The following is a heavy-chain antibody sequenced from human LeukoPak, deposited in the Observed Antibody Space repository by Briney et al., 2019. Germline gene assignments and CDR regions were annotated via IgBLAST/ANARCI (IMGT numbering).Heavy chain of an antibody. V-gene: IGHV3-23*01. J-gene: IGHJ6*02. CDR2: ISGSGGST. CDR3: AKDRGSGGYYYYYYGMDV. D-gene: IGHD6-19*01. CDR1: GLTFSSYA. Sequence: GGSLRLSCAASGLTFSSYAMSWVRQAPGKGLEWVSAISGSGGSTYYADSVKGRFTISRDNSKNTLYLQMNSLRAEDTAVYYCAKDRGSGGYYYYYYGMDVWGQGTTVTVSS.